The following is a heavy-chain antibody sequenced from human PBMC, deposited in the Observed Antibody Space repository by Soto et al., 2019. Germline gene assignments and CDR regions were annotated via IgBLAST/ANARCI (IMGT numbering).Heavy chain of an antibody. CDR3: AHSDGGYEIIDFDF. CDR2: IYYNDDR. D-gene: IGHD5-12*01. Sequence: QITLQESGPTLVNPTQTLTLTCTFSGFSFTTAGVAVGWIRQTPGWALEWLTLIYYNDDRRFSPSLKTRLTTTGDTSKNQVVLSLTNGDPGDKATYFCAHSDGGYEIIDFDFWGQGIPVTVSS. CDR1: GFSFTTAGVA. J-gene: IGHJ4*02. V-gene: IGHV2-5*01.